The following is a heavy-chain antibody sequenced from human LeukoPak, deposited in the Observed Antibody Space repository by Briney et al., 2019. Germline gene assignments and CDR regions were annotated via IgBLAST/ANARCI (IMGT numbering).Heavy chain of an antibody. CDR3: AKGLRITIFGVVIPYYYYYGMDV. D-gene: IGHD3-3*01. CDR1: GFTFSSYA. V-gene: IGHV3-23*01. CDR2: ISGSGGST. Sequence: GGSQRLSCAASGFTFSSYAMSWVRQAPGKGLEWVSAISGSGGSTYYADSVKGRFTISRDNSKNTLYLQMNSLRAEDTAVYYCAKGLRITIFGVVIPYYYYYGMDVWGQGTTVTVSS. J-gene: IGHJ6*02.